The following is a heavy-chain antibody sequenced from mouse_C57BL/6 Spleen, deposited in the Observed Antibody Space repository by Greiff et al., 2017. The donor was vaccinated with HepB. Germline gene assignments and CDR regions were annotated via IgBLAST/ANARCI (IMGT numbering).Heavy chain of an antibody. Sequence: QVQLQQPGAELVKPGASVKLSCKASGYTFTSYWMHWVKQRPGQGLEWIGMIHPNSGSTNYNEKFKSKATLTVDKSSSTAYMQLSSLTSEDSAVYYCARGRDYYGTVDYWGQGTTLTVSS. CDR1: GYTFTSYW. V-gene: IGHV1-64*01. CDR2: IHPNSGST. J-gene: IGHJ2*01. CDR3: ARGRDYYGTVDY. D-gene: IGHD1-1*01.